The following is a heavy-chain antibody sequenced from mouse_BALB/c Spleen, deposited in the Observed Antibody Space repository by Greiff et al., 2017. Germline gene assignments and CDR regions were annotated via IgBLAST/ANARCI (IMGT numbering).Heavy chain of an antibody. Sequence: EVQLQQSGAELVKPGASVKLSCTASGFNINDTYMHWVKQRPEQGLEWIGRIDPANGNTKYDPKFQGKATITADTSSNTAYLQLSSLTSEDTAVYYCARGHYYGSCLVWGAGTTVTVSS. D-gene: IGHD1-1*01. CDR1: GFNINDTY. CDR2: IDPANGNT. V-gene: IGHV14-3*02. J-gene: IGHJ1*01. CDR3: ARGHYYGSCLV.